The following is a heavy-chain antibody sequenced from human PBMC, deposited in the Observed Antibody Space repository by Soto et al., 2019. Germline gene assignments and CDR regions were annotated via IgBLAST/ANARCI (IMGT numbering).Heavy chain of an antibody. CDR1: GFTFSDSW. Sequence: EVQLVESGGGLVQPGGSLRLSCTASGFTFSDSWMTWVRQAPGKGLEWVARIKPDESEKKYADSVKGRFTVSRDNSKSTLYLQMNSLSAEDTAVYYCVKDGVSGWSDYFFDYWGQGTLVTVSS. D-gene: IGHD6-19*01. J-gene: IGHJ4*02. CDR3: VKDGVSGWSDYFFDY. CDR2: IKPDESEK. V-gene: IGHV3-7*01.